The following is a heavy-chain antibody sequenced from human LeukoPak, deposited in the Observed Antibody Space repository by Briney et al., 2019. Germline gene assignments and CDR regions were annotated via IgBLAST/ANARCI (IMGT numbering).Heavy chain of an antibody. CDR3: AKDVTGTGAFDI. Sequence: HPGGSLRLSCAASGFTFDDYAMHWVRQGPEKGLEWVSGITWNSGTIGYADSVKGRFTISRDNAKNSLYLQMNSLRAEDTALYYCAKDVTGTGAFDIWGQGTMVTVSS. D-gene: IGHD1-7*01. CDR1: GFTFDDYA. CDR2: ITWNSGTI. J-gene: IGHJ3*02. V-gene: IGHV3-9*01.